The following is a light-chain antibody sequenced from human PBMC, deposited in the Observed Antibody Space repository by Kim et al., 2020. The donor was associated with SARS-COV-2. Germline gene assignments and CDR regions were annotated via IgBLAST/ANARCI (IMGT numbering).Light chain of an antibody. CDR2: DAS. CDR3: QQFYSYPIT. J-gene: IGKJ5*01. V-gene: IGKV1-13*02. Sequence: AFVGHIVPTTCRASQGISSALAWYQQTSGKAPRLLIYDASNLESGVPSRFSGSGSGADFTLTISCVQPEDFAAYYCQQFYSYPITFGQGARLEI. CDR1: QGISSA.